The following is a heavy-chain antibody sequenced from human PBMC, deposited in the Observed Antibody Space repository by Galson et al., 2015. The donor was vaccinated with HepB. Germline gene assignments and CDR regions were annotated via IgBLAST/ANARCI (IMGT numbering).Heavy chain of an antibody. CDR3: AHRQDDFWSYAFDI. CDR1: GFSLSTSGVG. J-gene: IGHJ3*02. CDR2: IYWDDDK. V-gene: IGHV2-5*02. D-gene: IGHD3-3*01. Sequence: PALVKPTQTLTLTCTFSGFSLSTSGVGVGWIRQPPGKALEWLALIYWDDDKRYSPSLKSRLTITKDTSKNQVVLTMTNMDPVDTATYYCAHRQDDFWSYAFDIWGQGTMVTVSS.